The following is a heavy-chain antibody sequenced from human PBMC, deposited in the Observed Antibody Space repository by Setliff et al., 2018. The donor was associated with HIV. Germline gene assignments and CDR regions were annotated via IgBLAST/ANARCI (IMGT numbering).Heavy chain of an antibody. CDR3: AADLGAVLWFGEFGFDP. D-gene: IGHD3-10*01. CDR2: IVVGSGNT. V-gene: IGHV1-58*02. CDR1: GFTFTSSA. J-gene: IGHJ5*02. Sequence: GASVKVSCKASGFTFTSSAMQWVRQARGQRREWIGWIVVGSGNTNYAQKFQERVNITRDMSTSTAYMELSSLRSEDTAVYYCAADLGAVLWFGEFGFDPWGQGTLVTVSS.